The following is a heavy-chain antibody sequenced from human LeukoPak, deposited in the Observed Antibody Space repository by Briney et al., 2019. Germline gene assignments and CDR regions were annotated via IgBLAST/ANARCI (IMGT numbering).Heavy chain of an antibody. Sequence: GGSLRLSCAASGFTFSSYGMHWVRQVPGKGLEWVAFIRYDGSNKYYADSVKGRFTISRDNSKNTLYLQMNSLRAEHTAVYYCASRRDGYSYYFDYWGQGTLVTVSS. J-gene: IGHJ4*02. CDR3: ASRRDGYSYYFDY. CDR2: IRYDGSNK. D-gene: IGHD5-24*01. V-gene: IGHV3-30*02. CDR1: GFTFSSYG.